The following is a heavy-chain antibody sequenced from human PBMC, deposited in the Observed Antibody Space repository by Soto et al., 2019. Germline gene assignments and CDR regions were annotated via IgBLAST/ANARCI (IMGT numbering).Heavy chain of an antibody. V-gene: IGHV4-31*03. D-gene: IGHD3-10*01. Sequence: QVQLQESGPGLVKPSQTLSLTCTVSGGSISSGGYYWSWIRQHPGKGLEWIGYIYNSGSTSSNPSLMRRVTISADTYKNQFSLKLSSVTAADTAVYYCARSVTPWGQGTLVTVSS. CDR1: GGSISSGGYY. CDR2: IYNSGST. CDR3: ARSVTP. J-gene: IGHJ5*02.